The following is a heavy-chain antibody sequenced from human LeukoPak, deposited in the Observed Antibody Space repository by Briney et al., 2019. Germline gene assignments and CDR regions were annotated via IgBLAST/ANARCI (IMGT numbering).Heavy chain of an antibody. CDR2: INPNSGGT. Sequence: GASVKVSCKASGYTFTGYYMHWVRQAPGQGLEWMGWINPNSGGTNYAQKFQGRVTMTRDTSISTAYMELSRLRSDNTAVYYCARENRGWLPYCSGGSYYSSYWYFDLWGRGTLVTVSS. D-gene: IGHD2-15*01. CDR3: ARENRGWLPYCSGGSYYSSYWYFDL. CDR1: GYTFTGYY. J-gene: IGHJ2*01. V-gene: IGHV1-2*02.